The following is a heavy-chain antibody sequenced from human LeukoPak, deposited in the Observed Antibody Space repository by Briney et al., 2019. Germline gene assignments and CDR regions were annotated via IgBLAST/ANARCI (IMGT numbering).Heavy chain of an antibody. J-gene: IGHJ4*02. Sequence: PGRSLRLSCAASGFTFSSYAMHWVRQAPGKGLEWVAVISYDGSNKYYADSVKGRFTISRDNSKNTLYLQMNSLRAEDTALYYCARDFQRTVRGLMANWGQGTQVTVSS. V-gene: IGHV3-30*04. CDR3: ARDFQRTVRGLMAN. CDR2: ISYDGSNK. CDR1: GFTFSSYA. D-gene: IGHD3-10*01.